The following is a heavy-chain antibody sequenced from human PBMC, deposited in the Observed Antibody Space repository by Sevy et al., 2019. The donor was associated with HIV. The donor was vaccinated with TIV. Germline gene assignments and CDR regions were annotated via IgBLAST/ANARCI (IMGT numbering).Heavy chain of an antibody. CDR3: ARGGALTYYDTSGFQNYFDS. CDR1: GGSISGHY. V-gene: IGHV4-59*11. CDR2: MYDSGSS. Sequence: SETLSLTCTVSGGSISGHYWGWIRQSPGKGREWIAYMYDSGSSNYNTSLRSRVTISVDTSKNQISLRLSSVTAADTAVYYCARGGALTYYDTSGFQNYFDSWGPGNLVTVSS. J-gene: IGHJ4*02. D-gene: IGHD3-22*01.